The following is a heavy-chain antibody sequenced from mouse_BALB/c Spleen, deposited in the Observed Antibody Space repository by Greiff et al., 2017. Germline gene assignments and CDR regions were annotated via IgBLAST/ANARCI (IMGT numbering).Heavy chain of an antibody. J-gene: IGHJ2*01. D-gene: IGHD2-14*01. Sequence: VKLVESGAELMKPGASVKISCKATGYTFSSYWIEWVKQRPGHGLEWIGEILPGSGSTNYNEKFKGKATFTADTSSNTAYMQLSSLTSEDSAVYYCARNYRYGTRYYFDYWGQGTTLTVSS. CDR3: ARNYRYGTRYYFDY. CDR1: GYTFSSYW. CDR2: ILPGSGST. V-gene: IGHV1-9*01.